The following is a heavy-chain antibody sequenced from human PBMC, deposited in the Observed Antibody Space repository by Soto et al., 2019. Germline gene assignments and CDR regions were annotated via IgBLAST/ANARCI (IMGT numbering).Heavy chain of an antibody. V-gene: IGHV1-69*02. D-gene: IGHD6-13*01. Sequence: QVQLVQSGAEVKKPGSSVKVSCKASGGTFSSYTISWVRQAPGQGLEWMGRIIPILGIANYAQKFQGRVTITADKPTSTAYMELSSLRSEDTAVYSCAPAPTSGVHSSSWAFDYWGQGTLVTVSS. J-gene: IGHJ4*02. CDR3: APAPTSGVHSSSWAFDY. CDR2: IIPILGIA. CDR1: GGTFSSYT.